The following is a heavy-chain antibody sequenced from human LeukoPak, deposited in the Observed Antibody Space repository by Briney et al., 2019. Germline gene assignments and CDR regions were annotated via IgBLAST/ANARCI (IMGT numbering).Heavy chain of an antibody. V-gene: IGHV3-30*04. CDR2: ISYHGRNE. J-gene: IGHJ3*01. CDR1: GMSLSDYY. D-gene: IGHD3-22*01. CDR3: ARGEAYYDRNGLPGAALDF. Sequence: LSLTCGVSGMSLSDYYWTWIRQAPGKGLEWLTVISYHGRNEYYADSVTGRFTISRDNSKNTVSLQLNSLRVEDAAVYYCARGEAYYDRNGLPGAALDFWGLGTLVTVSS.